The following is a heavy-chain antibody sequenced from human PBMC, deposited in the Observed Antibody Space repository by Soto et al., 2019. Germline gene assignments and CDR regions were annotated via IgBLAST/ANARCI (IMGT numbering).Heavy chain of an antibody. CDR3: ARGAYSSGWSGMDV. Sequence: PGESLKISCQGSGYRFTGFWLNWVRQRPGKGLEWVGRIDPNDSFINYSPPFEGHVTISADKSISTAYLQWTRLQAADTAIYYCARGAYSSGWSGMDVWGQGTTVTVSS. D-gene: IGHD6-19*01. CDR1: GYRFTGFW. V-gene: IGHV5-10-1*01. CDR2: IDPNDSFI. J-gene: IGHJ6*02.